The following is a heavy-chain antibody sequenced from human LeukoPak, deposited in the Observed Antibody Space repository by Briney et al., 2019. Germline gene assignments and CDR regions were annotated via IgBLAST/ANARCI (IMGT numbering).Heavy chain of an antibody. CDR2: FDPEDGET. D-gene: IGHD3-22*01. CDR1: GYTLTELS. Sequence: ASVKVSCKVSGYTLTELSMHWVRQAPGKGLEWMGGFDPEDGETIYAQKFQGRVTLTEDTSTDTAYMELSSLRSEDTAVYYCATDRRSGYYSYYYMDVWGKGTTVTVSS. CDR3: ATDRRSGYYSYYYMDV. V-gene: IGHV1-24*01. J-gene: IGHJ6*03.